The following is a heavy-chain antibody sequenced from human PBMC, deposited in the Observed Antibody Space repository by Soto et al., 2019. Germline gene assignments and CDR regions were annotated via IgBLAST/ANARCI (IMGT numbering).Heavy chain of an antibody. Sequence: QVQLVESGGGVVQPGRSLRLSCAASGFTFSSYGMHWVRQAPGKGLEWVAVISYDGSNKYYADSVKGRFTISRDNSKNTLYLQMNSLRAEDTAVYYCAKVLLGDYYYGMDVW. V-gene: IGHV3-30*18. J-gene: IGHJ6*01. CDR1: GFTFSSYG. CDR3: AKVLLGDYYYGMDV. CDR2: ISYDGSNK. D-gene: IGHD3-10*01.